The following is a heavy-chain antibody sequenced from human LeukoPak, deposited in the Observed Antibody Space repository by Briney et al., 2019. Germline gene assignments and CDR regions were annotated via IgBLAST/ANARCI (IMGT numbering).Heavy chain of an antibody. CDR1: GFTFSSYG. J-gene: IGHJ4*02. D-gene: IGHD6-13*01. CDR3: AKSGIAAAGQRGYFDY. CDR2: ISSDASNK. V-gene: IGHV3-30*18. Sequence: GGSLRLSCAASGFTFSSYGMHWVRQAPGKGLEWLAVISSDASNKYYAESVKGRFTISRDNSKNTLYLQMNSLRPEDTAVYYCAKSGIAAAGQRGYFDYWGQGTLVTVSS.